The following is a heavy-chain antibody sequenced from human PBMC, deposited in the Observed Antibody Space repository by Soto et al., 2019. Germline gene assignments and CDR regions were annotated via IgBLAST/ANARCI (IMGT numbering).Heavy chain of an antibody. J-gene: IGHJ6*02. CDR3: AKDTSKYSNNWPAYYGLDV. D-gene: IGHD1-1*01. CDR1: GFTFSSFG. CDR2: ISFDGSNN. Sequence: QVQLVESGGGVVQPGRSLRLSCAASGFTFSSFGMHWVRQAPGKVLEWVAVISFDGSNNYYADSVKGRFTISRDNSTNTLSLQMNSLKAEDTAVYYCAKDTSKYSNNWPAYYGLDVWGQGTMVTVSS. V-gene: IGHV3-30*18.